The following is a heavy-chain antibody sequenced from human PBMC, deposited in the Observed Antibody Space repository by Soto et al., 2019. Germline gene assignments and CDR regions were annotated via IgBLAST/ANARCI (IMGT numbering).Heavy chain of an antibody. V-gene: IGHV3-72*01. CDR1: GFTFSDHY. D-gene: IGHD1-26*01. J-gene: IGHJ6*01. CDR2: SRNRVNSHTT. CDR3: TRGLLGGAPSYTFHGMDV. Sequence: EVQLVESGGGLVQPGGSLRLSCAASGFTFSDHYMDWVRQAPGKGLEWVARSRNRVNSHTTEYAASVKGRFTISRDESKSSLCLQMNSLKIEDTALYYCTRGLLGGAPSYTFHGMDVWGQGTTVTVSS.